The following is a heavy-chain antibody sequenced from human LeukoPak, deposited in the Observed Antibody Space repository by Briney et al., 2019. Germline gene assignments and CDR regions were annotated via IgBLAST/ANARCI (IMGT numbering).Heavy chain of an antibody. Sequence: GGSLRLSCAASGFTFSSYAMHWVRQAPGKGLEWVAVISYDGSNKYYADSVKGRFTISRDNSKNTLYLQMNSLRAEDTAVYYCARVKPADTDSFAYYYYYGMDVWGQGTTVTVSS. D-gene: IGHD2-2*01. CDR1: GFTFSSYA. V-gene: IGHV3-30-3*01. CDR3: ARVKPADTDSFAYYYYYGMDV. J-gene: IGHJ6*02. CDR2: ISYDGSNK.